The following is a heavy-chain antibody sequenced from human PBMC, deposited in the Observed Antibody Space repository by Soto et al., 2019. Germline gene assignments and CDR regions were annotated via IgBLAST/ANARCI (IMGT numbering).Heavy chain of an antibody. V-gene: IGHV4-39*01. Sequence: QLPLQESGPGLVKPSETLSLTCTVSGGSISSSSYYWGWIRQPPGKGLEWIGSIYYSGSTYYNPSLKSRGTLSVDTSKNQFSLKLSSVTAADTAVYYCATHTPAISISDHWGQGTLVTGSS. CDR2: IYYSGST. CDR1: GGSISSSSYY. J-gene: IGHJ4*02. D-gene: IGHD2-15*01. CDR3: ATHTPAISISDH.